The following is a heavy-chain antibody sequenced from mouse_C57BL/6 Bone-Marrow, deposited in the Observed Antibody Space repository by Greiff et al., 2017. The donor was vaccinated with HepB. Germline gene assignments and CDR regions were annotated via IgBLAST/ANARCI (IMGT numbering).Heavy chain of an antibody. J-gene: IGHJ3*01. D-gene: IGHD1-1*01. CDR3: ARGGFYYGSSSWFAY. CDR2: ISDGGSYT. CDR1: GFTFSSYA. Sequence: EVQLVESGGGLVKPGGSLKLSCAASGFTFSSYAMSWVRQTPEKRLEWVATISDGGSYTYYPDNVKGRFTISRDNAKNNLYLQMSHLKSEDTAMYYCARGGFYYGSSSWFAYWGQGTRVTVSA. V-gene: IGHV5-4*01.